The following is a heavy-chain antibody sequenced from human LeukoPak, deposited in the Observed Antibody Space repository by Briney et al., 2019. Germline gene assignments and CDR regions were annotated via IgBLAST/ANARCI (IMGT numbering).Heavy chain of an antibody. Sequence: ASVKVSCKASGYTFTSYGISWVRQAPGQGLEWMGWISAYNGNTNYAQTLQGRVTMTTDTSTSTAYMELRSLRSDDTAVYYCARDGRKNKYCSSTSCPLDPWGQGTLVTVSS. J-gene: IGHJ5*02. CDR3: ARDGRKNKYCSSTSCPLDP. D-gene: IGHD2-2*01. CDR2: ISAYNGNT. CDR1: GYTFTSYG. V-gene: IGHV1-18*01.